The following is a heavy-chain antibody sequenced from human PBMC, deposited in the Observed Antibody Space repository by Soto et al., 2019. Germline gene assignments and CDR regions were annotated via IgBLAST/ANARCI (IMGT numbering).Heavy chain of an antibody. V-gene: IGHV3-30*03. CDR1: GFTFSNYG. D-gene: IGHD2-21*02. Sequence: QVQLVESGGGVVQPGRSLRLSCGASGFTFSNYGMQWVRQAPGKGLEWVTVISYDGTNKYYADSVKGRFTISRDNSKNTVYLQLSSLRPEDTAVYYCVGGRYSGDYWGQGALVTVSS. J-gene: IGHJ4*02. CDR3: VGGRYSGDY. CDR2: ISYDGTNK.